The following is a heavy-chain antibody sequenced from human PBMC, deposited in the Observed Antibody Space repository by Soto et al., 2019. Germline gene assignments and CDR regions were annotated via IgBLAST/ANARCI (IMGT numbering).Heavy chain of an antibody. V-gene: IGHV3-9*01. CDR2: ISWDSGRI. CDR3: AKRTVGWYFDL. CDR1: GFTFDDYA. D-gene: IGHD1-26*01. J-gene: IGHJ2*01. Sequence: SLRLYCAASGFTFDDYAMYWVRQGPGKGLEWVSGISWDSGRIGYADSVKGRFTISRDNSKNTLYLQMNSLRAEDTAVYYCAKRTVGWYFDLRGRGTLVTVPS.